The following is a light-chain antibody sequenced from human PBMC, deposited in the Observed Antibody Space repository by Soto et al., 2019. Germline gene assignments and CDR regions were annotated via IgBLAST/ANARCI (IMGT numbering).Light chain of an antibody. J-gene: IGKJ5*01. Sequence: EKMLTQSPGTVSLYTGDRATLSCRASQSIGSSLAWYQHRPGQAPRLLIYEASTRATGIPARFSGSGSGTDFTLNIFSLQTEDSAVYYCQQRGEWPPGAPFGHGTRLEIK. CDR3: QQRGEWPPGAP. V-gene: IGKV3-11*01. CDR1: QSIGSS. CDR2: EAS.